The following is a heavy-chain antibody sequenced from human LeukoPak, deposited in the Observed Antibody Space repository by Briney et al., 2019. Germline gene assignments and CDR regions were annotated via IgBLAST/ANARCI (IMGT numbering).Heavy chain of an antibody. D-gene: IGHD6-13*01. CDR1: GYDFKTSG. CDR3: ARKMDSSSWSIDY. J-gene: IGHJ4*02. CDR2: ISAYNGNT. V-gene: IGHV1-18*01. Sequence: ASVKVSCKTSGYDFKTSGISWVRQAPGQGLEWMGWISAYNGNTNYAQKLQGRVTMTTDTSTSTAYMELRSLRSDDTAVYYCARKMDSSSWSIDYWGQGTLVTVSS.